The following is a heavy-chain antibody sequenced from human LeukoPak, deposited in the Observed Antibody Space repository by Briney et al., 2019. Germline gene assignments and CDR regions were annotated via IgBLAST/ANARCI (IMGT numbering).Heavy chain of an antibody. CDR3: ARGCSGGSCYPGVNNWFDP. CDR2: ISSSSSYI. J-gene: IGHJ5*02. V-gene: IGHV3-21*01. CDR1: GFTFSSYS. Sequence: GGSLRLSCAASGFTFSSYSMNWVRQAPGKGLEWVSSISSSSSYIYCADSVKGRFTISRDNAKDSLYLQMNSLRAEHTAVYYCARGCSGGSCYPGVNNWFDPWGQGTLVTVSS. D-gene: IGHD2-15*01.